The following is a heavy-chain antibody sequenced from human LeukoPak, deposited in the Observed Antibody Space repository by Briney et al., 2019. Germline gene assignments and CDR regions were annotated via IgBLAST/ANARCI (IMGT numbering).Heavy chain of an antibody. D-gene: IGHD1-26*01. CDR2: IYTSGST. CDR1: GGSISSYY. V-gene: IGHV4-4*07. J-gene: IGHJ4*02. Sequence: SETLSLTCTVSGGSISSYYWSWIRQPAGKGLEWIGRIYTSGSTNYNASLKSRVSMSVDTSKNQFSLKLSSVTAADTAVFYCARENSGSYREFDYWGRGTLVTVSS. CDR3: ARENSGSYREFDY.